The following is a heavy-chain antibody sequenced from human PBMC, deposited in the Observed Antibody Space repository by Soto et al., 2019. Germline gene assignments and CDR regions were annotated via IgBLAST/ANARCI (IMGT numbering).Heavy chain of an antibody. CDR1: GGTFSSYA. D-gene: IGHD3-10*01. Sequence: ASVKVSCKASGGTFSSYAISWVRQAPGQGLEWMGGIIPIFGTANYAQKFQGRVTITADESTSTAYMELSSLRSEDTAVYYCARGVYYYGSGSYYYYYYYMDVWGKGTTVTVSS. CDR3: ARGVYYYGSGSYYYYYYYMDV. J-gene: IGHJ6*03. V-gene: IGHV1-69*13. CDR2: IIPIFGTA.